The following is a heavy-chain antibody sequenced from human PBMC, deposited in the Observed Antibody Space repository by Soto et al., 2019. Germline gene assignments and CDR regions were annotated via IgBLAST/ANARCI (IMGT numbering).Heavy chain of an antibody. CDR1: GGSISSSSYY. J-gene: IGHJ4*02. CDR3: ASLYYYDSSGYQTLYYFDY. D-gene: IGHD3-22*01. Sequence: SETLSLTCTVSGGSISSSSYYWGWIRQPPGKGLEWIGSIYYSGSTYYNPSLKSRVTISVDTSKNQFSLKLSSVTAADTAVYYCASLYYYDSSGYQTLYYFDYWGQGTLVTVPS. CDR2: IYYSGST. V-gene: IGHV4-39*01.